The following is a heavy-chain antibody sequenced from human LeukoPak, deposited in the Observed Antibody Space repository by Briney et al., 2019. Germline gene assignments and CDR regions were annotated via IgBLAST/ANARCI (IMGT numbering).Heavy chain of an antibody. CDR1: GGSFSGYY. CDR3: ARLFGTGDKVIDY. V-gene: IGHV4-34*01. CDR2: INHSGST. J-gene: IGHJ4*02. Sequence: SETLSLTCAVYGGSFSGYYWSWIRQPPGKGLEWIGEINHSGSTNYNPSLKSRVTTSVDTSKNQFSLKLSSVTAADTAVYYCARLFGTGDKVIDYWGQGTLVTVSS. D-gene: IGHD7-27*01.